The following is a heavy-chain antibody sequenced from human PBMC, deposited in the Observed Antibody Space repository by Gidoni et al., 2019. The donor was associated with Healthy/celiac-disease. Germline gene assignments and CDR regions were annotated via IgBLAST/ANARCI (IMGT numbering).Heavy chain of an antibody. CDR2: IWYDGSNK. D-gene: IGHD2-15*01. Sequence: QVQLVESGGGVVQPGRSLRFSCAASGFTFSRYGMHWVRQAPGKGLEWVAVIWYDGSNKYYADSVKGRFTISRDNSKNTLYLQMNSLRAEDTAVYYCASGVRAAPSSLDAFDIWGQGTMVTVSS. CDR3: ASGVRAAPSSLDAFDI. CDR1: GFTFSRYG. V-gene: IGHV3-33*01. J-gene: IGHJ3*02.